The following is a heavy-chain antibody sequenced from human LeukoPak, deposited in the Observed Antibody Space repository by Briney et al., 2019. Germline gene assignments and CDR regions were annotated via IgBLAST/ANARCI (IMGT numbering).Heavy chain of an antibody. CDR2: IYSGGST. D-gene: IGHD3-22*01. J-gene: IGHJ3*02. CDR1: GFTVSSNY. V-gene: IGHV3-66*01. CDR3: ARVGDYYDSSGYYGAFDI. Sequence: GGSLRLSCAASGFTVSSNYMSWVRQAPGKGLEWVSVIYSGGSTYYADSVKGRFTISRDNSKNTLYLQMNSLRAEDTAVYYCARVGDYYDSSGYYGAFDIWGQGTMVTVSS.